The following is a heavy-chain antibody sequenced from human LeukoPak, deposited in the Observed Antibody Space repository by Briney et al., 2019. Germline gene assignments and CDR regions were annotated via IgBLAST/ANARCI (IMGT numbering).Heavy chain of an antibody. Sequence: SXXVSCKASGGTFSSYAISWVRQAPGQGLEWMGRIIPIFGTANYAQKFQGRVTITTDESTSTAYMELSSLRSEDTAVYYCAREWFGELFVYFDYWGQGTLVTVSS. CDR2: IIPIFGTA. V-gene: IGHV1-69*05. J-gene: IGHJ4*02. D-gene: IGHD3-10*01. CDR3: AREWFGELFVYFDY. CDR1: GGTFSSYA.